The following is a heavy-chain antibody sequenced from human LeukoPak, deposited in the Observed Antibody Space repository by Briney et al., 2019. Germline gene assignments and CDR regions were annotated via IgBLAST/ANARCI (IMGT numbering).Heavy chain of an antibody. CDR1: GGTFSSYA. D-gene: IGHD3-3*01. CDR2: IIPTFGTA. J-gene: IGHJ6*03. CDR3: AVNDFWSGCPMDV. Sequence: SVKVSCKASGGTFSSYAISWVRQAPGQGLEWMGRIIPTFGTANYAQKSQGRVTITTDESTSTAYMELSSLRSEDTAVYYCAVNDFWSGCPMDVWGKGTTVTVSS. V-gene: IGHV1-69*05.